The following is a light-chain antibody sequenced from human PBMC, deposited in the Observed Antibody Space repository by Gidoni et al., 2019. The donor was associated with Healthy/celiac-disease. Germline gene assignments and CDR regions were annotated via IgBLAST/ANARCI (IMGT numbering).Light chain of an antibody. CDR1: QSISSW. J-gene: IGKJ1*01. V-gene: IGKV1-5*01. Sequence: DIQMTQSPSTLSASVGDRVTITCRASQSISSWLAWYQQKPGKAPKLLIYDASSLESGVPSRCSGSGSGTEFTLTISSLQPDDFATYYCQQSWTFGQGTKVEIK. CDR3: QQSWT. CDR2: DAS.